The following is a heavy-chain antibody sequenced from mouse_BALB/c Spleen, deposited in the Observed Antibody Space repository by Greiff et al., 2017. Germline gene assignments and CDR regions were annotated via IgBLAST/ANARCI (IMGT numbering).Heavy chain of an antibody. J-gene: IGHJ3*01. V-gene: IGHV1-69*02. CDR3: ARLGGNYVFAY. D-gene: IGHD2-1*01. CDR1: GYTFTSYW. CDR2: IDPSDSYT. Sequence: QVQLQQPGAELVKPGASVKLSCKASGYTFTSYWMHWVKQRPGQGLEWIGEIDPSDSYTNYNQKFKGKATLTVDKSSSTAYMQLSSLTSEDSAVYYCARLGGNYVFAYGGQGTLVTVSA.